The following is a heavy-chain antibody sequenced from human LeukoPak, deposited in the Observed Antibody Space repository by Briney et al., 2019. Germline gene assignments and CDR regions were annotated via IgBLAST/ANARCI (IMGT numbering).Heavy chain of an antibody. J-gene: IGHJ4*02. CDR2: ISYDGSNK. Sequence: GRSLRLSCAASGFTFSSYAMHWVRQAPGKGLEWVAVISYDGSNKYYADSVKGRFTISRDNSKNTLCLQMNTLRAEDTAVYYCASLEQLVGNDYWGQGTLVTVSS. CDR3: ASLEQLVGNDY. D-gene: IGHD6-13*01. CDR1: GFTFSSYA. V-gene: IGHV3-30-3*01.